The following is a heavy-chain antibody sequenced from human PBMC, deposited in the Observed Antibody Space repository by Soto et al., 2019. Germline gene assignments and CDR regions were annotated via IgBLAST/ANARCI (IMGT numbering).Heavy chain of an antibody. CDR2: FDPEDGET. V-gene: IGHV1-24*01. CDR3: ATDPSRGYSGYYAFDI. CDR1: GYTLTELS. D-gene: IGHD5-12*01. Sequence: ASVKVSCKVSGYTLTELSMHWVRQAPGKGLEWMGGFDPEDGETIYAQKFQGRVTMTEDTSTDTAYMELSSLRSEDTAVYYCATDPSRGYSGYYAFDIWGQGTMVTVSS. J-gene: IGHJ3*02.